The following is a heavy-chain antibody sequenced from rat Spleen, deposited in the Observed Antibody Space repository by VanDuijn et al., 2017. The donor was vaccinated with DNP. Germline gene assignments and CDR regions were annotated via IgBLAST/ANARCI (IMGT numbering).Heavy chain of an antibody. V-gene: IGHV5S10*01. Sequence: EVQLVESGGGLIQPGRSLKLSCAASGFTFSDCNMAWVRQAPKKGLEWVATIIYDGSRTFYRDSVKGRFTISRDNAKRTLYLQMESLRSEDTATYYCAKEGIRGHRGFDYWGQGVMVTVSS. CDR2: IIYDGSRT. CDR1: GFTFSDCN. J-gene: IGHJ2*01. D-gene: IGHD4-3*01. CDR3: AKEGIRGHRGFDY.